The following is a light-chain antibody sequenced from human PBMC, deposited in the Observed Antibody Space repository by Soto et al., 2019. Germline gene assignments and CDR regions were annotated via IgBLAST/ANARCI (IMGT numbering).Light chain of an antibody. CDR1: SGSIATNY. CDR3: QSYDSSINVV. CDR2: EDN. J-gene: IGLJ2*01. V-gene: IGLV6-57*03. Sequence: NFMLTQPHSVSESPGKTVTISCTRSSGSIATNYVQWYQQRPGSAPSIVIYEDNQRPSGVPDRFSGSIDSSSNSASLTISGLKTEDEADYYCQSYDSSINVVFGGGTKLTDL.